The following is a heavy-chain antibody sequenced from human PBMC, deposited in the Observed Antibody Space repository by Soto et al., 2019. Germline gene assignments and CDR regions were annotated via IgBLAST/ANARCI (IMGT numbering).Heavy chain of an antibody. CDR1: GFTFSGSA. J-gene: IGHJ1*01. CDR3: TMSVVDLEYFQH. V-gene: IGHV3-73*01. CDR2: IRSKANSYAT. D-gene: IGHD2-15*01. Sequence: GGSLRLSCAASGFTFSGSAMHWVRQASGKGLEWVGRIRSKANSYATAYAASVKGRFTISRDDSKNTAYLQMNSLKTEDTAVYYCTMSVVDLEYFQHWGQGTLVTVSS.